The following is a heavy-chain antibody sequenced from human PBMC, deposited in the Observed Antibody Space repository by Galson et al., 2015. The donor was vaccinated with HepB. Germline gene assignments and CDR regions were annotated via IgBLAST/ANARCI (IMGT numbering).Heavy chain of an antibody. J-gene: IGHJ6*02. V-gene: IGHV3-15*01. CDR2: IKSKTDGGTT. Sequence: SLRLSCAASGFTFSNAWMSWVRQAPGKGLEWVGRIKSKTDGGTTDYAAPVKGRFTISRDDSKNTLYLQMNSLKTEDTAVYYCTTDRPDSSGYYFGPPTKYYYGMDVWGQGTTVTVSS. CDR1: GFTFSNAW. CDR3: TTDRPDSSGYYFGPPTKYYYGMDV. D-gene: IGHD3-22*01.